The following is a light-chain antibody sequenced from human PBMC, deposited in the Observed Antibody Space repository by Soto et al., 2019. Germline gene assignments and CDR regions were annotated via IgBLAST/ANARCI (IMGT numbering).Light chain of an antibody. CDR1: QSVRRY. CDR2: DAS. V-gene: IGKV3-11*01. CDR3: QQRNNWPPIT. Sequence: EIVLTQSPATLSLSPGERATLSCRASQSVRRYLAWYQQKPGQAPRLLIYDASNRATGIPARFSGSGSGTDFTLTISSLGPEDFAVYYCQQRNNWPPITFGQGTRLEIK. J-gene: IGKJ5*01.